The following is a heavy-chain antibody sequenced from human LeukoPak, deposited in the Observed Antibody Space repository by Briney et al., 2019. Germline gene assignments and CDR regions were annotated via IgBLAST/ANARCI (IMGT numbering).Heavy chain of an antibody. Sequence: GGSLRLSCAASGFSFSSYSINWVRQAPGKGLEWVSYISGDGNAKHYTGSVKGRFTISRDNAKNTLYLQMNSLRAEDTAVYYCARAPAAYFDYWGQGTLVTVSS. CDR3: ARAPAAYFDY. CDR1: GFSFSSYS. J-gene: IGHJ4*02. CDR2: ISGDGNAK. V-gene: IGHV3-48*04. D-gene: IGHD2-2*01.